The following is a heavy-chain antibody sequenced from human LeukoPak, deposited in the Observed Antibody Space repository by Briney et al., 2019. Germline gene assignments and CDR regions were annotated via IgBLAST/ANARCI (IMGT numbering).Heavy chain of an antibody. D-gene: IGHD1-7*01. CDR2: TFYRSKWYN. Sequence: SQTLSLTCDISGDSVSSNSAAWNWIRQSPSRGLEWLGRTFYRSKWYNEYEVSLKSRLTINADTSKNHFSLQLNSVTPEDTAVYYCARSGGTVIGNYERVTFDYWGQGTLVTVSS. V-gene: IGHV6-1*01. J-gene: IGHJ4*02. CDR3: ARSGGTVIGNYERVTFDY. CDR1: GDSVSSNSAA.